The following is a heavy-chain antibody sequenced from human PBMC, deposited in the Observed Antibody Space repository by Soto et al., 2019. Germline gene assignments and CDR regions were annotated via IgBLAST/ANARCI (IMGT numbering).Heavy chain of an antibody. Sequence: QVQLVQSGAEVKKPGASVKVSCKASGYTFTSYAMHWVRQAPGQRLEWLGWINAGKGNTKYSQKFQGIVTITRDTSASTAYMELSSLRSEDTAVYYCAGARYCSGGSCYPFDYWGQGTLVTVSS. J-gene: IGHJ4*02. D-gene: IGHD2-15*01. CDR1: GYTFTSYA. CDR2: INAGKGNT. CDR3: AGARYCSGGSCYPFDY. V-gene: IGHV1-3*01.